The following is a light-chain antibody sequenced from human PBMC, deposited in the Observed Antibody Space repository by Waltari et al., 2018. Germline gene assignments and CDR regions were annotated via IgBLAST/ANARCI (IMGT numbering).Light chain of an antibody. CDR2: GKN. CDR3: NSRDSSGNHPVV. CDR1: SLRSYY. J-gene: IGLJ2*01. Sequence: SSELTQDPAVSVALGQTVRITCQGDSLRSYYASWYQPKPGQAPVLVIYGKNTRPSGIPDRFSGSSSGNTASLTITGAQAEDEADYYCNSRDSSGNHPVVFGGGTKLTVL. V-gene: IGLV3-19*01.